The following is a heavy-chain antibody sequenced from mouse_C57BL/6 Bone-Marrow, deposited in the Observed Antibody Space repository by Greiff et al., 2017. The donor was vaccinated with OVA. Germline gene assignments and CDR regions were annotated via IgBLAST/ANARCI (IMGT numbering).Heavy chain of an antibody. V-gene: IGHV5-9*01. D-gene: IGHD1-1*01. Sequence: EVQRVESGGGLVKPGGSLKLSCAASGFTFSSYTMSWVRQTPEKRLEWVATISGGGGNTYYPDSVKGRFTISRDNAKNTLYLQMSSLRSEDTALYYCASRDYGSRVWYFDVWGTGTTVTVSS. J-gene: IGHJ1*03. CDR1: GFTFSSYT. CDR2: ISGGGGNT. CDR3: ASRDYGSRVWYFDV.